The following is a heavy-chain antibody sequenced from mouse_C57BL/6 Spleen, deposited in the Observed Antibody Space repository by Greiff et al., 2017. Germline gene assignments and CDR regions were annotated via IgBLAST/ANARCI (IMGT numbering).Heavy chain of an antibody. CDR2: ISYDGSN. D-gene: IGHD2-1*01. Sequence: EVQLQESGPGLVKPSQSLSLTCSVTGYSITSGYYWNWIRQFPGNKLEWMGYISYDGSNNYNPSLKNRISITRDTSKNQFFLKLNSVTTEDTATYYCAREVYYGNYDAMDYWGQGTSVTVSS. CDR1: GYSITSGYY. CDR3: AREVYYGNYDAMDY. V-gene: IGHV3-6*01. J-gene: IGHJ4*01.